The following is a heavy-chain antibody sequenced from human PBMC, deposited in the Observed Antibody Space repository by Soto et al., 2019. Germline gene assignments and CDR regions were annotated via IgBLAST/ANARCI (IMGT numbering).Heavy chain of an antibody. V-gene: IGHV1-69*01. J-gene: IGHJ4*02. D-gene: IGHD6-13*01. CDR2: IIPIFGTA. CDR3: ARAKYSSSWYAPFDY. CDR1: GGTFNSYT. Sequence: QVQLVQSGAEVQKPGSSVKVSCKASGGTFNSYTITWVRQAPGQGLEWMGGIIPIFGTANYAQRFQGRVTITADESTSTAYMELSSLRSEDTAVYYCARAKYSSSWYAPFDYWGQGTLVTVSS.